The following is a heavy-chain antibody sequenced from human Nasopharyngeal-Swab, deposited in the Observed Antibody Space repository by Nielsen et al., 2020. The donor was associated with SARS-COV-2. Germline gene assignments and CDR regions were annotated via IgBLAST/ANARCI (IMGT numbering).Heavy chain of an antibody. D-gene: IGHD1-26*01. Sequence: SETLSLTCTVSGGSISGYYWSWIRQPPGKGLEWIGYIYYSGGTNYNPSLKSRVTFSVDTSKNQFSLKVRSVTAADTAVYYCARTSEDYYYYYMDVWGKGTTVTVSS. V-gene: IGHV4-59*01. CDR3: ARTSEDYYYYYMDV. CDR1: GGSISGYY. J-gene: IGHJ6*03. CDR2: IYYSGGT.